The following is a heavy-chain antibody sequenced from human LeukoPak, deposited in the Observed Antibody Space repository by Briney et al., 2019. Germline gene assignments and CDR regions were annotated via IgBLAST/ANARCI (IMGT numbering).Heavy chain of an antibody. CDR2: IYYTGST. D-gene: IGHD6-13*01. J-gene: IGHJ4*02. Sequence: PSETLSLTCTVSNYSISSGYYWGWIRQPPGKGLEWIGSIYYTGSTYYNPSLKSRVTISIDTSKNQFSLRLSSVTAADTAVYFCARVAAAGNYYFDYWGQGTLVTVSS. CDR3: ARVAAAGNYYFDY. V-gene: IGHV4-38-2*02. CDR1: NYSISSGYY.